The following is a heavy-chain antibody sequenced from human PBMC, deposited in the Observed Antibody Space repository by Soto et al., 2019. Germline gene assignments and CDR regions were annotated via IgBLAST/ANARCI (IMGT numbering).Heavy chain of an antibody. J-gene: IGHJ4*02. CDR2: IDWDDDT. CDR3: SRAWIADFCDY. D-gene: IGHD3-3*01. Sequence: SCPTRVNPTQTLTLTCTFSGFSLSTPGMRVSCIRQPPGKALEWLARIDWDDDTFYSASLKPRLTISRHTSKNQVVITAANIEPTDTAIYFCSRAWIADFCDYWGQRAPVTVSA. V-gene: IGHV2-70*04. CDR1: GFSLSTPGMR.